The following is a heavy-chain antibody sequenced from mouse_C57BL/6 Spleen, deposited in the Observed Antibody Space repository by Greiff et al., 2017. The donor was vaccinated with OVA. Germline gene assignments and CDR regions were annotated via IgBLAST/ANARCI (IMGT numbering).Heavy chain of an antibody. CDR2: IYPRSGNT. CDR1: GYTFTSYG. Sequence: QVQLKQSGAGLARPGASVKLSCTASGYTFTSYGISWVKQRTGQGLEWIGEIYPRSGNTYYTEKFKGKVTLTADKSSSTAYMELRSLTSEDSAVYFCARKDGSSDWYFDVWGTGPTVTVSS. CDR3: ARKDGSSDWYFDV. V-gene: IGHV1-81*01. D-gene: IGHD1-1*01. J-gene: IGHJ1*03.